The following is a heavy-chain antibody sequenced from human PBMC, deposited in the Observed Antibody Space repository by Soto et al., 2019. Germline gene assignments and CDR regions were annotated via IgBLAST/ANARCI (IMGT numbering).Heavy chain of an antibody. Sequence: QLQLQESGPGLVKPSETLSLTCTVSGGSISSSSYYWGWIRQPPGKGLEWIGSIYYSGSTYYNPSLKSRVTISVATSKNQFSLQLSSVTAADTAVYYCARHVYWNRHPFDPWGQGTLVTVSS. D-gene: IGHD1-1*01. V-gene: IGHV4-39*01. J-gene: IGHJ5*02. CDR1: GGSISSSSYY. CDR3: ARHVYWNRHPFDP. CDR2: IYYSGST.